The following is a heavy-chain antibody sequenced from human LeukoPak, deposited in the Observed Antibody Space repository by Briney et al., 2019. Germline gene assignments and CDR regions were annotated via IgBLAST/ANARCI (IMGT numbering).Heavy chain of an antibody. CDR2: IYHSGNT. J-gene: IGHJ4*02. V-gene: IGHV4-4*02. Sequence: SETLSLTCAVSGGSISSSNWWSWVRQSPGKGLEWIGEIYHSGNTKYNPSLKSRVTLSLDKSKRQFSLKLRFVTAADTAVYYCARRPRDSGNYDGPSGLDYWGQGTLVTVSS. D-gene: IGHD1-26*01. CDR1: GGSISSSNW. CDR3: ARRPRDSGNYDGPSGLDY.